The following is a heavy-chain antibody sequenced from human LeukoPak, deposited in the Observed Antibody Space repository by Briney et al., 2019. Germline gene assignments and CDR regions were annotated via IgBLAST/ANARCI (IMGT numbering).Heavy chain of an antibody. CDR3: AREGFHPTYSSSSHYYYYMDV. CDR2: ISAYNGNT. D-gene: IGHD6-6*01. CDR1: GYTFTSYG. J-gene: IGHJ6*03. Sequence: GASVKVSCKASGYTFTSYGISWVRQAPGQGLEWMGWISAYNGNTNYAQKLQGRVTMTTDTSTGTAYMELRSLRSDDTAVYYCAREGFHPTYSSSSHYYYYMDVWGKGTTVTVSS. V-gene: IGHV1-18*01.